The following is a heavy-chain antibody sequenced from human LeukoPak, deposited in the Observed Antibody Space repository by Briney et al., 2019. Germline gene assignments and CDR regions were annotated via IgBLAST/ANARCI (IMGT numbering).Heavy chain of an antibody. CDR1: GGSIRSYY. CDR3: ARHLNVGSYPLDH. V-gene: IGHV4-59*08. Sequence: SETLSLTCTVSGGSIRSYYWSWIRQPPGKGLEWIARIHDSGSTSYNPSLKSRLTMSVDTSKNEFSLRLRSVTAADTAVYYCARHLNVGSYPLDHWGKGTLVTVS. J-gene: IGHJ4*02. D-gene: IGHD1-26*01. CDR2: IHDSGST.